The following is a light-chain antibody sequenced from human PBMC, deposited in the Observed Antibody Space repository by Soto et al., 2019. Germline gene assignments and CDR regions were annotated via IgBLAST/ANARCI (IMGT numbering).Light chain of an antibody. CDR1: QSVSTR. CDR3: QQYNNWPPLT. V-gene: IGKV3-15*01. Sequence: EIVMTQSPATLSVSPGERATLSCRASQSVSTRLAWYQQKPGQAPRLLIYGASTRATDIPARFSGSGSGTEFTLTISGLQSEDFAVYYCQQYNNWPPLTFGGGTKVEIK. J-gene: IGKJ4*01. CDR2: GAS.